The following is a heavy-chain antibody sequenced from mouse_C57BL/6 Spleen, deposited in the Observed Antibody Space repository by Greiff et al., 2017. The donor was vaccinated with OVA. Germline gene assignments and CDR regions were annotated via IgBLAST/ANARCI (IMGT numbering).Heavy chain of an antibody. Sequence: QVQLQQPGAELVRPGSSVKLSCKASGYTFTSYWMHWVKQRPIQGLEWIGNIDPSDSETHYNQKFKDKATLTVDKSSSTAYMQLSSLTSEDSAVYYCAMGGSPNYYAMDYWGQGTSVTVSS. CDR2: IDPSDSET. V-gene: IGHV1-52*01. J-gene: IGHJ4*01. D-gene: IGHD2-3*01. CDR1: GYTFTSYW. CDR3: AMGGSPNYYAMDY.